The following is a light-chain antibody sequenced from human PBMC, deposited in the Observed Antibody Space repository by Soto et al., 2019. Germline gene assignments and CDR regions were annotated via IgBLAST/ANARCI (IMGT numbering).Light chain of an antibody. Sequence: EIVLTQSPGTLSLSPGARAPLSCRASQSVSSNLAWYQQKPGQAPRLLIYGVSSRATGIPDRFSGSGSGTDFALTISRLEPEDFAVYYCQQYGSSPWTFGQGTKVDIK. CDR2: GVS. J-gene: IGKJ1*01. CDR1: QSVSSN. V-gene: IGKV3-20*01. CDR3: QQYGSSPWT.